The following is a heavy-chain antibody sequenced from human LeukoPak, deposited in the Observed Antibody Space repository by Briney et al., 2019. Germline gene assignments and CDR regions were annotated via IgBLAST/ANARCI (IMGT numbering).Heavy chain of an antibody. J-gene: IGHJ3*02. Sequence: PGGSLRLSCAASGFIFSSYSMNWVRQAPGKGLEWVSSISSSSIYIYYADSVKGRFDNAKNSLYLQMNSLRAEDTAVYYCARDPNYYGSGSGAFDIWGQGTMVTVSS. CDR3: ARDPNYYGSGSGAFDI. D-gene: IGHD3-10*01. CDR1: GFIFSSYS. V-gene: IGHV3-21*04. CDR2: ISSSSIYI.